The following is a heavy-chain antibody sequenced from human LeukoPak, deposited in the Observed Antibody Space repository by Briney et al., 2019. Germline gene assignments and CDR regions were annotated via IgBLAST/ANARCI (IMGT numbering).Heavy chain of an antibody. Sequence: GGSLRLSCAASGFTFSSYSMNWLRQAPGEGLEWLSYISSGSRTIYYADSVKGRFTVSRDNTKSSLYMQMNSLRAEDTAVYYCARESISGHRDFDYWGQGALVTVSA. CDR1: GFTFSSYS. CDR3: ARESISGHRDFDY. D-gene: IGHD1-26*01. J-gene: IGHJ4*02. V-gene: IGHV3-48*01. CDR2: ISSGSRTI.